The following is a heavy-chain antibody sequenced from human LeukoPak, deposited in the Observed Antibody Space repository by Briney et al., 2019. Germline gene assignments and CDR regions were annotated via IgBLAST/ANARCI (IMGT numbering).Heavy chain of an antibody. D-gene: IGHD3-22*01. Sequence: SETLSLTCAVSGGSISSSNWWSWFRQPPGKGLEWIGEIYHSGSTNYNPSLKSRVTISVDKSKNQFSLKLSSVTAADTAVYYCASLRGFYYDSSGYYSSVGYWGQGTLVTVSS. V-gene: IGHV4-4*02. CDR3: ASLRGFYYDSSGYYSSVGY. CDR2: IYHSGST. J-gene: IGHJ4*02. CDR1: GGSISSSNW.